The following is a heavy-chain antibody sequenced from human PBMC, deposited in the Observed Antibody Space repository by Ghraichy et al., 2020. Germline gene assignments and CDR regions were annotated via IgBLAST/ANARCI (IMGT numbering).Heavy chain of an antibody. V-gene: IGHV1-18*04. CDR3: ARGLYSGSYWYYFDY. J-gene: IGHJ4*02. D-gene: IGHD1-26*01. CDR2: ISAYNGNT. Sequence: ASMKVSCKASGYTFTSYGISWVRQAPGQGLEWMGWISAYNGNTNYAQKLQGRVTMTTDTSTSTAYMELRSLRSDDTAVYYCARGLYSGSYWYYFDYWGQGTLVTVSS. CDR1: GYTFTSYG.